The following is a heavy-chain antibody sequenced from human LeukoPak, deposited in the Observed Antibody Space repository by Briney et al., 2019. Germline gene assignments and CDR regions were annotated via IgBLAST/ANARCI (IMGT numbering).Heavy chain of an antibody. J-gene: IGHJ4*02. Sequence: GGSLRLSCAASGFTFSDYWMHWVRQAPGKGLVWVSRISSDGSRVTYADSVKGRFTISRDNAKNTLYLQMYSLRTEDTAVYYCAGAGDSSEIDYWGQGSLVTVSS. CDR1: GFTFSDYW. V-gene: IGHV3-74*01. D-gene: IGHD5-18*01. CDR3: AGAGDSSEIDY. CDR2: ISSDGSRV.